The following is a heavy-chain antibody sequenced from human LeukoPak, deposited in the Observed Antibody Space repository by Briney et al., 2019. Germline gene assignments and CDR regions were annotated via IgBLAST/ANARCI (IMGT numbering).Heavy chain of an antibody. CDR3: ARYSSGWSWRTCDY. V-gene: IGHV4-59*08. D-gene: IGHD6-19*01. CDR1: GGSISSYY. CDR2: IYYSGST. Sequence: SETLSLTCTVSGGSISSYYWSWIRQPPGKGLEWIGYIYYSGSTNYNPSLKSRVTISVDTSKNQFSLKLSSVTAADTAVYYCARYSSGWSWRTCDYWGQGTLVTVSS. J-gene: IGHJ4*02.